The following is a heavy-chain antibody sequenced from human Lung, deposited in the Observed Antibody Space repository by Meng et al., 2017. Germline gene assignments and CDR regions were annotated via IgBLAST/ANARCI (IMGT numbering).Heavy chain of an antibody. J-gene: IGHJ4*02. CDR3: ARWTPGRSYANY. CDR2: LGAHDGDT. D-gene: IGHD1-26*01. Sequence: QVHPVQSGPEVKKPGAPVKASCKASDYTFTGYGVSWVRQAPGQGLEWMAWLGAHDGDTSFGPKFQGRVTVTADRPTATAYMELRSLRFDDTAVYYCARWTPGRSYANYWGPGTLVTVSS. CDR1: DYTFTGYG. V-gene: IGHV1-18*01.